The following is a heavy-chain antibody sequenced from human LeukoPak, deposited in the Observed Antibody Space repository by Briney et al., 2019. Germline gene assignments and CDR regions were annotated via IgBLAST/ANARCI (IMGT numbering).Heavy chain of an antibody. Sequence: PGGSLRLFCAASGFTFRDYNMNWVRQPPGKGLEWVSSISSSATYIYYADSVKGRFTISRDNAKTSLSLQMNSLRAEDTAVYYCARILVVPAANYYYSYGMDVWGQGTTVTVSS. D-gene: IGHD2-2*01. V-gene: IGHV3-21*06. J-gene: IGHJ6*02. CDR3: ARILVVPAANYYYSYGMDV. CDR1: GFTFRDYN. CDR2: ISSSATYI.